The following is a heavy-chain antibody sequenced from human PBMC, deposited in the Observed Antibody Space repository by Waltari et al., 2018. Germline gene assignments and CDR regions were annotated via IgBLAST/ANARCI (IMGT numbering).Heavy chain of an antibody. J-gene: IGHJ4*02. CDR3: AREYYYDSSDYPTLYYFDY. CDR2: ILPIFSTP. V-gene: IGHV1-69*01. Sequence: QVQLVQSGAEVKNPGSSVKLSCKASRGTFSRLAIPWVRQAPGQGLEWMGGILPIFSTPTYAQKFQGRVTITADESTSTSYMELSSLRSEDTAIYYCAREYYYDSSDYPTLYYFDYWGQGTLVTVSS. D-gene: IGHD3-22*01. CDR1: RGTFSRLA.